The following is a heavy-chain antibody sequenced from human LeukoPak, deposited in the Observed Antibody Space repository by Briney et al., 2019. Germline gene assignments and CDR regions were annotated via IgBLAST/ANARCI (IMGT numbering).Heavy chain of an antibody. D-gene: IGHD3-22*01. J-gene: IGHJ3*02. CDR2: IYYSGST. Sequence: PSETLSLTCTVSGGSISSSSYYWGWIRQPPGKGLEWIGSIYYSGSTYYNPSLKSRVTISVDTSKNQFSLKLSPVTAADTAVYYCARDRSMIVAFDIWGQGTMVTVSS. CDR3: ARDRSMIVAFDI. V-gene: IGHV4-39*07. CDR1: GGSISSSSYY.